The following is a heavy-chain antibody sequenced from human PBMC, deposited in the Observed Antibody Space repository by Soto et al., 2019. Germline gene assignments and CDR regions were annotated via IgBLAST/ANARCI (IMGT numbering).Heavy chain of an antibody. CDR3: ARGNLPHLRRVGTNSLYYFDY. CDR1: GYTFTSYY. J-gene: IGHJ4*02. Sequence: ASVKVSCKASGYTFTSYYMHWVRQAPGQGLEWMGIINPSGGSTSYAQKFQGRVTMTRDTSTSTVYMELSSLRSEDTAVYYCARGNLPHLRRVGTNSLYYFDYWGQGTLVTASS. CDR2: INPSGGST. V-gene: IGHV1-46*01. D-gene: IGHD1-1*01.